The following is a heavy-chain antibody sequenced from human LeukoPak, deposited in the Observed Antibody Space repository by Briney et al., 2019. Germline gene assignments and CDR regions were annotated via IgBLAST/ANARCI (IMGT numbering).Heavy chain of an antibody. CDR2: IIPIFGTA. CDR3: ASPTWIDQYYFDY. V-gene: IGHV1-69*06. J-gene: IGHJ4*02. D-gene: IGHD5-12*01. CDR1: GGTFSSYA. Sequence: SVKVSCKASGGTFSSYAISWVRQAPGQGLEWMGGIIPIFGTANYAQKFQGRVTITADKSTSTAYMELSSLRSKDTAVYYCASPTWIDQYYFDYWGQGTLVTVSS.